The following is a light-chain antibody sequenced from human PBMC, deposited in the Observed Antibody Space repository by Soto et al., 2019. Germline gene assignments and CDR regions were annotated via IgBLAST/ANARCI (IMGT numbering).Light chain of an antibody. CDR1: QSVGRN. Sequence: EIVMTQSPVALSVSPGESAALSCRASQSVGRNFAWYQQRPGQAPRVLIYGTSTRATGVPARFSGSGSGTDVTLTISSLQSEDFEVYYCQQYNKWPYTFGQGTRLEIK. CDR3: QQYNKWPYT. J-gene: IGKJ2*01. V-gene: IGKV3-15*01. CDR2: GTS.